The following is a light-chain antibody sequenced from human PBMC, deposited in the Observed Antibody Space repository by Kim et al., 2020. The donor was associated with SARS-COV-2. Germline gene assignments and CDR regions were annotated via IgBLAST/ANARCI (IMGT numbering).Light chain of an antibody. V-gene: IGLV3-25*03. J-gene: IGLJ3*02. CDR2: KDS. CDR3: QSADSSGISWV. Sequence: SYELTQPPSVSVSPGQTARITCSGDALPKQYAYWYQQKPGQAPVLVIYKDSERPSGIPERFSGSSSGTTVTLTISGVQAEDEADYYCQSADSSGISWVFGGGTQLIVL. CDR1: ALPKQY.